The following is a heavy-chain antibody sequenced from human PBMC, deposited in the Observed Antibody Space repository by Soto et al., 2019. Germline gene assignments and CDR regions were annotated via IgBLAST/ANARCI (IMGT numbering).Heavy chain of an antibody. CDR3: ARDHYDSSGFYNIFFYYYGLDV. D-gene: IGHD3-22*01. Sequence: EVQLVESGGGLVKAGGSLRLSCSASGFTFSSYSMNWVRQAPGKGLEWVSSISSGRSYIYYADSVKGRFTISRDNAKNSLYLQMNSLRAEDTAVYYCARDHYDSSGFYNIFFYYYGLDVWAQGPRSPSP. CDR2: ISSGRSYI. CDR1: GFTFSSYS. J-gene: IGHJ6*02. V-gene: IGHV3-21*01.